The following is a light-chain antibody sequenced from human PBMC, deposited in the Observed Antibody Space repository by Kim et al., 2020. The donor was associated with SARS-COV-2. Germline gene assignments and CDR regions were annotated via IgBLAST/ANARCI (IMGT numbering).Light chain of an antibody. CDR1: SGHNNYA. CDR3: QTWGTGFWV. V-gene: IGLV4-69*01. J-gene: IGLJ3*02. CDR2: VNSDGSH. Sequence: QLVLTQSPSATASLEASVKLTCTLSSGHNNYAIAWHQLQPEKGPRHLMQVNSDGSHTKGDGIPDRFSGSSSGAERYLTISSLQSEDEAEYYCQTWGTGFWVFGGGTKLTVL.